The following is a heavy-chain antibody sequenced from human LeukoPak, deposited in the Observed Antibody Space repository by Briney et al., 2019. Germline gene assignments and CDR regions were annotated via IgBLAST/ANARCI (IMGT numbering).Heavy chain of an antibody. J-gene: IGHJ6*03. CDR2: INPNSGGT. D-gene: IGHD3-3*01. Sequence: EASVKVSCKASGYTFTGYYMHWVRQAPGQGLEWMGWINPNSGGTNYAQKFQGRVTMTRDTSISTAYMELSRLRSDDTAVYYCARDNYDFWSGYSYYYYYYMDVWGKGTTVTVSS. CDR3: ARDNYDFWSGYSYYYYYYMDV. CDR1: GYTFTGYY. V-gene: IGHV1-2*02.